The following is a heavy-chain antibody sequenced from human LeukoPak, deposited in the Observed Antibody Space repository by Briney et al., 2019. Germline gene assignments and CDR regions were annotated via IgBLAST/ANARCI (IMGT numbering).Heavy chain of an antibody. V-gene: IGHV3-9*03. CDR3: AKDMLLGRPGGPFDY. Sequence: GGSLRLSCAASGFTFDDYAMHWVRQAPGKGLEWVSGISWNSGSIGYADSVKGRFTICRDNAKNSLYLQMNSLRAEDMALYYCAKDMLLGRPGGPFDYWGQGTLVTVSS. D-gene: IGHD1-14*01. CDR2: ISWNSGSI. J-gene: IGHJ4*02. CDR1: GFTFDDYA.